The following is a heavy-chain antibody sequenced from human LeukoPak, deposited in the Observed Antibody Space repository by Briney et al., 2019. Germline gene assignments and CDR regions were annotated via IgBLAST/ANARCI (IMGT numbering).Heavy chain of an antibody. J-gene: IGHJ3*02. Sequence: ASVKVSCKASGYTFTSYDINWVRQATGQGLEWMGWMNPNSGNTGYAQKFQGRVTMTRNTSISTAYMELSGLRSEDTAVYYCARAKNSRRRGGIAAAEDIWGQGTMVTVSS. D-gene: IGHD6-13*01. CDR3: ARAKNSRRRGGIAAAEDI. V-gene: IGHV1-8*01. CDR2: MNPNSGNT. CDR1: GYTFTSYD.